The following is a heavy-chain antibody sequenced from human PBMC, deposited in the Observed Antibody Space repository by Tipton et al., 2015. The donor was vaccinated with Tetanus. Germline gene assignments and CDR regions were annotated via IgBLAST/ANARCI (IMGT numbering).Heavy chain of an antibody. CDR3: AREGDYYDSSGEFGY. Sequence: TLSLTCTVSGGSISSYYWSWIRQPPGKGLEWIGYIYYSGSTNYNPSLKSRVTISVDTSKNQFSLKLSSVTAADTAVYYRAREGDYYDSSGEFGYWGQGTLVTVSS. J-gene: IGHJ4*02. V-gene: IGHV4-59*01. CDR2: IYYSGST. D-gene: IGHD3-22*01. CDR1: GGSISSYY.